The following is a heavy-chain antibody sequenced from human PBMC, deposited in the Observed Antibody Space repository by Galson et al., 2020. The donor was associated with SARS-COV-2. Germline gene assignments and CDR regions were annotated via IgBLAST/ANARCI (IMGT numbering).Heavy chain of an antibody. Sequence: AGGSLRLSCAASGFTFSTSTMTWVRQAPGKGLEWVSSISSSSSFIYYADSLKGRFTISRDNANNSVYLQMNSLRAEDTAVYYCARNKGLGDLSTLHFDYWGQGTLVTVSS. CDR2: ISSSSSFI. CDR1: GFTFSTST. V-gene: IGHV3-21*01. CDR3: ARNKGLGDLSTLHFDY. J-gene: IGHJ4*02. D-gene: IGHD3-16*02.